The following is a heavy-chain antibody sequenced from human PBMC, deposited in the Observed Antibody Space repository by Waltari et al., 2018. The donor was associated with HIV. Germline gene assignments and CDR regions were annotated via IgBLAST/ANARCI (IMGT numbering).Heavy chain of an antibody. V-gene: IGHV3-30*03. D-gene: IGHD1-7*01. CDR1: GFSCSDYG. Sequence: QVQVVESGGGVVQPGRSLTLSCAASGFSCSDYGMHWLRQAPGKGLEWVVVVYFDGSKKNYADSVKGRFSISRDNVKNTVYLQMDSLRPEDTGVYHCARDGTGNTRGFDPWGQGTLVTVSS. CDR3: ARDGTGNTRGFDP. CDR2: VYFDGSKK. J-gene: IGHJ5*02.